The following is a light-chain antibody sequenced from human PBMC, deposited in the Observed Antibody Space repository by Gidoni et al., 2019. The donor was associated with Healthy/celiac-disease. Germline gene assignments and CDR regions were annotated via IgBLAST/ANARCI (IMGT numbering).Light chain of an antibody. J-gene: IGKJ4*01. V-gene: IGKV1-9*01. Sequence: DIQLTQSPSFLSASVGDRLTITCRASQGISSYLAWYQQQPGKAHKLLFYAASTLHSGVPSRFSGSGAATEFPLTISSLQPEDFASYYCQQRNSHLTFGGGTKVEIK. CDR3: QQRNSHLT. CDR1: QGISSY. CDR2: AAS.